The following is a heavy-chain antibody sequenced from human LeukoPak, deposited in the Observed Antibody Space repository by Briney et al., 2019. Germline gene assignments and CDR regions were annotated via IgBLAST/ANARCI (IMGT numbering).Heavy chain of an antibody. CDR2: IYSSGSS. V-gene: IGHV4-59*08. CDR3: ARHGKDSSGYSGHWYFDL. CDR1: GGSINSYY. J-gene: IGHJ2*01. D-gene: IGHD3-22*01. Sequence: SETLSLTCTVSGGSINSYYWSWVWQPPGKGLEWIGYIYSSGSSDYNPSLKSRVIMSVDTSKNQFSLKVTSVTAADTAMYYCARHGKDSSGYSGHWYFDLWGRGTLVTVSS.